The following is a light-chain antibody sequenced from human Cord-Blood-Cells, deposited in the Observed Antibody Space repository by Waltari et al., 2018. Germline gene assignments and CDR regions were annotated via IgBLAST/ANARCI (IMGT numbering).Light chain of an antibody. CDR3: QQYGSSPFT. CDR2: GAS. V-gene: IGKV3-20*01. CDR1: QSVSSSY. Sequence: EIVLTQSPVTLSLPPGERATLSCRASQSVSSSYLAWYQQKPRQAPRLPIYGASSRATGIPDRLSGSGSGTDFTLTISRLEPEDFAVYYCQQYGSSPFTFGPGTKVDIQ. J-gene: IGKJ3*01.